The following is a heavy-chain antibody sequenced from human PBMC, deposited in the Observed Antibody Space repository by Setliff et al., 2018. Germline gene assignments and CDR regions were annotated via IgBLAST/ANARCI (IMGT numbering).Heavy chain of an antibody. CDR2: MNPNSGNT. D-gene: IGHD6-13*01. V-gene: IGHV1-8*01. CDR1: GYTFTSYD. J-gene: IGHJ6*02. CDR3: ARGTAAGTHYYYGMDV. Sequence: GASVKVSCKASGYTFTSYDINWVRQATGQGLEWMGWMNPNSGNTGYAQKFQGRVTMTRNTSISTAYMELSSLRSEETAVYYCARGTAAGTHYYYGMDVWGQGTTVTVSS.